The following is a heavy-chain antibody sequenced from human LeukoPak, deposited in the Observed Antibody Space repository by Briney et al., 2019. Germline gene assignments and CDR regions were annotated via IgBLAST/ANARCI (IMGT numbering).Heavy chain of an antibody. D-gene: IGHD3-22*01. CDR2: IYSGGST. J-gene: IGHJ4*02. Sequence: PGGSLRLSCAVSGFTVSSNYINWVRQAPGKGLEWVSVIYSGGSTYYADSVKGRFTISRDTSKNTLYLQMNSLRAEDTAVYYCAKSAFYDNSGYLGYWGQGTLVTVSS. V-gene: IGHV3-66*01. CDR3: AKSAFYDNSGYLGY. CDR1: GFTVSSNY.